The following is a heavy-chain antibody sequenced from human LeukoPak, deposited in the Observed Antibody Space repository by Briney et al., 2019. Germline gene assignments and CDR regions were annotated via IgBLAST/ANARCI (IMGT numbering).Heavy chain of an antibody. V-gene: IGHV3-21*01. CDR1: ESTFSNYA. J-gene: IGHJ1*01. CDR3: ASRSNYGDYKSGSEYFQH. D-gene: IGHD4-17*01. Sequence: PGGSLRLSCAASESTFSNYAMSWVRQAPGKGLESVSSISSSSSYIYYADSVKGRFTISRDNAKNSLYLQMNSLRAEDTAVYYCASRSNYGDYKSGSEYFQHWGQGTLVTVSS. CDR2: ISSSSSYI.